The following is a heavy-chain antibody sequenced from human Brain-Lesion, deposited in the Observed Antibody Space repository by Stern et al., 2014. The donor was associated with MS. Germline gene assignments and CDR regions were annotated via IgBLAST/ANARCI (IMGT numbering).Heavy chain of an antibody. J-gene: IGHJ1*01. Sequence: EVQLLESGGGLVQPGGSLRLSCAASGFSFSTYAMSWVRQTPGKGLQWVSVLSGRGGPTYYAGSVKGRFTISRDNSKNTLYLQMDSLRADDTAVYYCAKWPHHIAVAGTRYFQHWGQGTLVTVSS. D-gene: IGHD6-19*01. CDR1: GFSFSTYA. CDR3: AKWPHHIAVAGTRYFQH. CDR2: LSGRGGPT. V-gene: IGHV3-23*01.